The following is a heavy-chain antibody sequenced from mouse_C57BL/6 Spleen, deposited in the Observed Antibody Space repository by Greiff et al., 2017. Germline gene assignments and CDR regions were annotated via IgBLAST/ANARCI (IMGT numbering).Heavy chain of an antibody. Sequence: EVQLVESEGGLVQPGSSMKLSCTASGFTFSDYYMAWVRQVPEKGLEWVANINYDGSSTYYLDSLKSRFIISRDNAKNILYLQMSSLKSEDTATYYCARDGSQLGPHWYFDVWGTGTTVTVSS. V-gene: IGHV5-16*01. CDR3: ARDGSQLGPHWYFDV. CDR1: GFTFSDYY. D-gene: IGHD4-1*02. J-gene: IGHJ1*03. CDR2: INYDGSST.